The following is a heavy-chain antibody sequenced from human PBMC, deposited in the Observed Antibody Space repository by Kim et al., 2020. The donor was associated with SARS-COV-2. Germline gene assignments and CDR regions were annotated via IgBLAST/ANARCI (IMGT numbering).Heavy chain of an antibody. Sequence: GGSLRLSCAASGFTFSSYWMHWVRQAPGKGLVWVSRINSDGSSTSYADSVKGRFTISRDNAKNTLYLQMNSLRAEDTAVYYCSNARARGVGLDVWGQGTTVTVSS. V-gene: IGHV3-74*01. CDR2: INSDGSST. CDR1: GFTFSSYW. CDR3: SNARARGVGLDV. J-gene: IGHJ6*02. D-gene: IGHD3-10*01.